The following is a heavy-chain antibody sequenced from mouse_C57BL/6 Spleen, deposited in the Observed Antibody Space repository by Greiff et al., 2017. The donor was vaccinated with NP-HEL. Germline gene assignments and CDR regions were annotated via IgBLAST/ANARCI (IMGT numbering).Heavy chain of an antibody. D-gene: IGHD2-3*01. CDR3: AGHFYDGYYAWFAY. Sequence: EVKLMESGGDLVKPGGSLKLSCAASGFTFSNYGMSWVRQTPDKRLEWVATISSGGSYTYYPDSVKGRFTISRDNAKNTLYLQMSSLKSEDTAMYYCAGHFYDGYYAWFAYWGQGTLVTVSA. CDR2: ISSGGSYT. J-gene: IGHJ3*01. CDR1: GFTFSNYG. V-gene: IGHV5-6*01.